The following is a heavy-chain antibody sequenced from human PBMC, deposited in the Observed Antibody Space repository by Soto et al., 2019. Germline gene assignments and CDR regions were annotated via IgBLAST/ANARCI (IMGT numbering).Heavy chain of an antibody. V-gene: IGHV3-21*02. J-gene: IGHJ4*02. CDR1: GFIFATHT. D-gene: IGHD4-4*01. CDR2: ITGSGIYT. CDR3: VKEGISNYNEYFDY. Sequence: VQLVESGGGLVKPGGSPRLSCAASGFIFATHTINWVRQAPGKGLEWVSSITGSGIYTRYADSVKGRFTISRDNAKASLYLQMNSLGAEDTAVYYCVKEGISNYNEYFDYWGQGTLVTVSS.